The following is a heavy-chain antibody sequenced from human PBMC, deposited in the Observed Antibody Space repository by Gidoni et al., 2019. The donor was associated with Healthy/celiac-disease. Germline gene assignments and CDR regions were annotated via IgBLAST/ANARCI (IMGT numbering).Heavy chain of an antibody. D-gene: IGHD2-15*01. Sequence: EVQLVESGGGLVKPGVSLRPSCAASGFTFSSYSMNWVRQAPGKGLEWVSSITSSSYIYYADSVKGRFTISRDNAKNSLYLQMNSLRAEDTAVYYCARDRRMPIYWGQGTLVTVSS. CDR2: ITSSSYI. CDR3: ARDRRMPIY. J-gene: IGHJ4*02. V-gene: IGHV3-21*01. CDR1: GFTFSSYS.